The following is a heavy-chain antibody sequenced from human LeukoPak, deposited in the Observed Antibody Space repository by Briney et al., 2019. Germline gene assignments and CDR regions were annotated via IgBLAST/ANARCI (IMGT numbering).Heavy chain of an antibody. CDR2: INSDGSST. CDR1: GFTFSLYW. J-gene: IGHJ4*02. V-gene: IGHV3-74*01. CDR3: ARVREYSSSSHFDY. Sequence: GGSLRLSCAASGFTFSLYWMYWVRQAPGKGLVWVSRINSDGSSTNYADSVKGRFTISRDNAKNTLYLQMNTLRAEDTAVYYCARVREYSSSSHFDYWGQGTLVTVSS. D-gene: IGHD6-6*01.